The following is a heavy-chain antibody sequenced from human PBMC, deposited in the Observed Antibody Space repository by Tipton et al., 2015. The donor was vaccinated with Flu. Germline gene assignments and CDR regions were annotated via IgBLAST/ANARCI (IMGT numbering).Heavy chain of an antibody. CDR3: ARGRGQQLVFDY. D-gene: IGHD6-13*01. V-gene: IGHV3-21*01. Sequence: SLRLSCAASGFTFSSYSMNWVRQAPGKGLEWVSSISSSSSYIYYADSVKGRFTISRDNAKNSLYLQMNSLRAEDTAVYYCARGRGQQLVFDYWGQGTLVTVSS. CDR2: ISSSSSYI. CDR1: GFTFSSYS. J-gene: IGHJ4*02.